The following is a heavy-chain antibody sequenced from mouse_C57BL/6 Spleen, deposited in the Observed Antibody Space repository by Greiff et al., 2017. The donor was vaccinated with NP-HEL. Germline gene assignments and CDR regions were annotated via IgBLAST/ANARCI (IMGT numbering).Heavy chain of an antibody. D-gene: IGHD1-1*01. Sequence: QVQLKESGAELVKPGASVKISCKASGYAFSSYWMNWVKQRPGKGLEWIGQIYPGDGDTNYNGKFKGKATLTADKSSSTAYMQLSSLTSEDSAVYFCARRGSSYFDYWGQGTTLTVSS. CDR2: IYPGDGDT. V-gene: IGHV1-80*01. J-gene: IGHJ2*01. CDR1: GYAFSSYW. CDR3: ARRGSSYFDY.